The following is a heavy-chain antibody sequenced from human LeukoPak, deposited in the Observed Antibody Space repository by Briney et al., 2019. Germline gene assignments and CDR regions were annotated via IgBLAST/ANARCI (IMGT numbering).Heavy chain of an antibody. J-gene: IGHJ4*02. Sequence: PGGSLRLSCAASGLTFSSYSMNWVRQAPGKGLEWVSSISSSSSYIYYADSVKGRFTISRDNAKNSLYLQMNSLRAEDTAVYYCAREEGGSYPFDYWGQGTLVTVSS. CDR1: GLTFSSYS. CDR3: AREEGGSYPFDY. CDR2: ISSSSSYI. V-gene: IGHV3-21*01. D-gene: IGHD1-26*01.